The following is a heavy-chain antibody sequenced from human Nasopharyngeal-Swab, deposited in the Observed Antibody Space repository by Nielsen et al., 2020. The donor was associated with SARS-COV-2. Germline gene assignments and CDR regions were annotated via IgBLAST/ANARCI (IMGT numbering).Heavy chain of an antibody. CDR2: IGIGGDT. Sequence: GESLKISCAASGFTFPNYVMSWVRQAPGKGLEWVSTIGIGGDTYYTDSVKGRFTMSRDNSKNTLYLQMNSLRPEDTAVYYCAKESSTYYYDNWGQGTLVTVSS. CDR3: AKESSTYYYDN. D-gene: IGHD2-2*01. V-gene: IGHV3-23*01. CDR1: GFTFPNYV. J-gene: IGHJ4*02.